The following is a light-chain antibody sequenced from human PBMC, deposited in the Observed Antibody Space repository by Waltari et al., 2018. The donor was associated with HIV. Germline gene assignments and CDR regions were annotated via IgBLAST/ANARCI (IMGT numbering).Light chain of an antibody. Sequence: EIVLTQSPGTLSLSPGDRATLSCRASQSVSRNHLAWYQQKPGLSPRLLFYDASTRATGVPARFSGGGSETEFTLTITSLQSEDFAVYYCQQYNNWPPAYTFGQGTKLEIK. CDR1: QSVSRNH. V-gene: IGKV3-15*01. CDR2: DAS. J-gene: IGKJ2*01. CDR3: QQYNNWPPAYT.